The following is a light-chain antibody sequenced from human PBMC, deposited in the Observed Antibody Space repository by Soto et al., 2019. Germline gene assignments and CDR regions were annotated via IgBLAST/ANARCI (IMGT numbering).Light chain of an antibody. V-gene: IGLV2-14*03. J-gene: IGLJ2*01. CDR1: SSDVGGYNS. Sequence: QSALTQSASVSGSPGQSITISCTGTSSDVGGYNSVSWYQQHPGKAPKLMIYDVNNRPSGVSNRFSGSKSGNTASLTISGLQAEDEADYYCSSYTSSTTLLFGGGTKVTVL. CDR2: DVN. CDR3: SSYTSSTTLL.